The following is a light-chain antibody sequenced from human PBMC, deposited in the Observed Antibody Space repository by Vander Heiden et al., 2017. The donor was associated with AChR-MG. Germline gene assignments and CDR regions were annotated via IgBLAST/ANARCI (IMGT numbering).Light chain of an antibody. V-gene: IGLV1-40*01. CDR3: QSYDSSLSGSV. CDR2: GNS. CDR1: SSNIGAGYD. Sequence: SVLTPPPPVSGAPGQRVTISCTGSSSNIGAGYDVHWYQQLPGTAPKLLIYGNSNRPSGVPDRFSGSKSGTSASLAITGLQAEDEADYYCQSYDSSLSGSVFGGGTKLTVL. J-gene: IGLJ3*02.